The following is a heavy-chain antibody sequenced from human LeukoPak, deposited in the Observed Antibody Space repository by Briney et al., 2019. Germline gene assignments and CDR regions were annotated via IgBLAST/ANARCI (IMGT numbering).Heavy chain of an antibody. CDR2: ISYDGSNK. Sequence: GGSLRLSCAASGFIFSSYAMHWVSQAQGKGLEWVAVISYDGSNKYYADSVKGRFTISRDNSKNTLYLQMNSLRAEDTAVYYCARDGDRSFDYWGQGTLVTVSS. CDR3: ARDGDRSFDY. J-gene: IGHJ4*02. V-gene: IGHV3-30-3*01. D-gene: IGHD7-27*01. CDR1: GFIFSSYA.